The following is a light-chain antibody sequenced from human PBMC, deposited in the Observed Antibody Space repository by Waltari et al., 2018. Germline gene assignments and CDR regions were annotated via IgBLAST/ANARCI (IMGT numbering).Light chain of an antibody. Sequence: DIQMTQSPSSLSASVGERVTITCRASQGINNYLSWYQQKPGKAPKRLIYYASSLESGVPSRFSGSGSGTDYTLTISSLQPEDIATYYCQQYDNFPTFGGGTKVEIK. CDR3: QQYDNFPT. V-gene: IGKV1-33*01. J-gene: IGKJ4*01. CDR1: QGINNY. CDR2: YAS.